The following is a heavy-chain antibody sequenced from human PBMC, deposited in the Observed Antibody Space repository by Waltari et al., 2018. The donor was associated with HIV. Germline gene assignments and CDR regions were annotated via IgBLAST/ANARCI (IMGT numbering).Heavy chain of an antibody. D-gene: IGHD3-10*01. CDR1: GGSSSPYH. V-gene: IGHV4-34*01. CDR3: GRGTQAAWELVGH. J-gene: IGHJ4*02. Sequence: QVQIQQWGARLLKPSETLSLTCGLYGGSSSPYHWTWVRQAPGRGLEWIGEVTPSGRTNYSPSLKRRLSISLDKSKNSCSLTCNSVSAADTAVYFCGRGTQAAWELVGHWGQGILITVSS. CDR2: VTPSGRT.